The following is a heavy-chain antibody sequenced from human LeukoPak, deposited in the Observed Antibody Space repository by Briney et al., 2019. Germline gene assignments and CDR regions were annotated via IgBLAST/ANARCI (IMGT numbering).Heavy chain of an antibody. CDR3: TKETPQMDV. J-gene: IGHJ6*04. CDR1: GFTFSSYS. Sequence: GGALRLSCAASGFTFSSYSMNWVRQAPGKELEWVSSISSSSSYIYIPDSVKGRFTISSHRAQNSLYLQMNSLRAEDTAVYYCTKETPQMDVWGKGTTVTVCS. CDR2: ISSSSSYI. D-gene: IGHD2-15*01. V-gene: IGHV3-21*01.